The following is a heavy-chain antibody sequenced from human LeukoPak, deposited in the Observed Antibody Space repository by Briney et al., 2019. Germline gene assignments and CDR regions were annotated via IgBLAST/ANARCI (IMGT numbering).Heavy chain of an antibody. V-gene: IGHV4-59*01. CDR1: GGSISRYY. J-gene: IGHJ4*02. Sequence: SVTLSLTCTVSGGSISRYYRSWIRQPPGKGLECVWYIYYTGSTNYNTSLKSRVTISVDTSKNQFSLKLSSVTAADTAVYYCARHTGYSSSWYCFDYWGQGTLVTVSS. CDR3: ARHTGYSSSWYCFDY. CDR2: IYYTGST. D-gene: IGHD6-13*01.